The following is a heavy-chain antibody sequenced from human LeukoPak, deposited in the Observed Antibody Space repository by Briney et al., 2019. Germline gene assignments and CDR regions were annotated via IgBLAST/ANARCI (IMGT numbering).Heavy chain of an antibody. CDR2: IGSDGTKK. CDR3: ARQMTSTRLFDS. D-gene: IGHD5/OR15-5a*01. CDR1: GFTFSDHP. Sequence: PGRSLRLSCVVSGFTFSDHPFHWVRQSPDKGLEWVALIGSDGTKKYYADSVQGRFTVSRENSKNTLFLQMNALRADDTAVYFCARQMTSTRLFDSWGQGTLVTVSS. V-gene: IGHV3-30*04. J-gene: IGHJ4*02.